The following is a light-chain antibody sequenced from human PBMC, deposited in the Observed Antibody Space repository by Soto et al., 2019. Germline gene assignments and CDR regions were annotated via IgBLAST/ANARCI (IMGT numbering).Light chain of an antibody. CDR3: QQYYNWPWT. Sequence: EIVLTQSPGTLSLSPGEGATLSCRASQSVSTYLAWYQQKPGQAPRLLIYGASTRATGIPGRFSGSGSGTDFTRTISSLQSEDFAVYYCQQYYNWPWTFGKGTKVDIK. CDR2: GAS. CDR1: QSVSTY. J-gene: IGKJ1*01. V-gene: IGKV3-15*01.